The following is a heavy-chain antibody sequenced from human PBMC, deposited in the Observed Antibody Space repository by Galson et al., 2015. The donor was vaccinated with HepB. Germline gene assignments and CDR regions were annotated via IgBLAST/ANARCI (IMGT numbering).Heavy chain of an antibody. CDR3: AKSGFPRGWPGGWFDP. Sequence: SLRLSCAASGFPFSGYPMHWVRQAPGRGLEWVAGISESGVIIYYADSVKGRFTLSRDNSENTLYLQMNSLRVDDTAVYYCAKSGFPRGWPGGWFDPRGPGTLVTVFS. CDR2: ISESGVII. D-gene: IGHD3-10*01. V-gene: IGHV3-23*01. CDR1: GFPFSGYP. J-gene: IGHJ5*02.